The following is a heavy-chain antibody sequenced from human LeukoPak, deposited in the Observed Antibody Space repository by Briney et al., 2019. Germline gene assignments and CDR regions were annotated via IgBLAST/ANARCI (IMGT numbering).Heavy chain of an antibody. CDR1: GFTVSSNY. J-gene: IGHJ4*02. V-gene: IGHV3-23*01. Sequence: GGSLRLSCAASGFTVSSNYMSWVRQAPGKGLEWVSAISGSGGSTYYADSGKGRSTISRDNSKNTLYLQMNSLRAEDTAVYYCAKDRDGYNPPGYWGQGSLVSVSS. D-gene: IGHD5-24*01. CDR2: ISGSGGST. CDR3: AKDRDGYNPPGY.